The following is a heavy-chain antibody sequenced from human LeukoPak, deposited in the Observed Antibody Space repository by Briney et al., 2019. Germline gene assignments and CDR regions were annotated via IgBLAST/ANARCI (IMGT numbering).Heavy chain of an antibody. CDR3: ARWEYCSSSNCYDESETFDY. Sequence: ASVKVSCKASGYTFTSYGISWVRQAPGQGLEWMGWISAYNGNTNYAQKYQGRVTMTTDTSTSTAYMELRSLRSDDTAIYYCARWEYCSSSNCYDESETFDYWGQGTLVTVSS. D-gene: IGHD2-2*01. CDR1: GYTFTSYG. CDR2: ISAYNGNT. J-gene: IGHJ4*02. V-gene: IGHV1-18*01.